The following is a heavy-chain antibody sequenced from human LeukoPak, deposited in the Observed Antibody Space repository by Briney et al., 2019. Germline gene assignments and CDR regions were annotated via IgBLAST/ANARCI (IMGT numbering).Heavy chain of an antibody. D-gene: IGHD3-10*01. Sequence: SQTLSLTCTVSGGSISSGDYYWSWIRQPPGKGLEWIGYIYYSGSTEYNPSLKSRVTISVDTFKNQFSLKLSSVTAADTAVYYCASRYGSGSYGFDFWGQGTLVTVSS. J-gene: IGHJ4*02. CDR3: ASRYGSGSYGFDF. CDR1: GGSISSGDYY. V-gene: IGHV4-31*03. CDR2: IYYSGST.